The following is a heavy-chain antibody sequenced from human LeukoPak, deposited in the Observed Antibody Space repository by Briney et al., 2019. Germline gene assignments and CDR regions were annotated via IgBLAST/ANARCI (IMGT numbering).Heavy chain of an antibody. CDR2: IYRGGSK. Sequence: PGGSLRLSCAASGFTVSSNYMSWVRQAPGKGLEWVSVIYRGGSKDYGDSVKGRFTISRDNSKNTLYLQMNSLRAEDTAIYYCARIFYYGSGSNWLDPWGQGTLVTVSS. CDR1: GFTVSSNY. D-gene: IGHD3-10*01. CDR3: ARIFYYGSGSNWLDP. J-gene: IGHJ5*02. V-gene: IGHV3-53*01.